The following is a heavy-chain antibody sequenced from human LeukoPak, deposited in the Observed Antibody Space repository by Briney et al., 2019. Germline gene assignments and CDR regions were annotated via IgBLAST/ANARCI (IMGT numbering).Heavy chain of an antibody. CDR2: INHSGST. J-gene: IGHJ4*02. D-gene: IGHD3-10*01. CDR3: ARGRNGVFDY. V-gene: IGHV4-34*01. CDR1: GGSFSGYY. Sequence: SETLSLTCAVYGGSFSGYYWSWIRQPPGKGLEWIGEINHSGSTNYNPSLKSRVTISVDTSKNQFSLKLSSVTAADTAVYYCARGRNGVFDYWGQGTLVTVSS.